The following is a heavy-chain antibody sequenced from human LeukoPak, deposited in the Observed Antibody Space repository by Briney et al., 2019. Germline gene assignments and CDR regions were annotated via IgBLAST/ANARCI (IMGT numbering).Heavy chain of an antibody. D-gene: IGHD3-22*01. CDR3: ALIMVIDYYYGMDV. J-gene: IGHJ6*02. CDR1: GFTFSSYW. V-gene: IGHV3-7*01. Sequence: GGSLRLSCAASGFTFSSYWMSWVRQAPGKGLEWVANIKQDGSEKYYVDSVKGRFTISRDNAKNSLYLQMNSLRAEDTAVYYCALIMVIDYYYGMDVWGQGTTVTVSS. CDR2: IKQDGSEK.